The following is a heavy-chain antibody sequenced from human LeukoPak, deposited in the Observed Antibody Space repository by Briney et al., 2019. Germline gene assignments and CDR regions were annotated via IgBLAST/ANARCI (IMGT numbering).Heavy chain of an antibody. CDR3: ARDHNWGFDY. CDR1: GFSFSSYS. J-gene: IGHJ4*02. CDR2: IRRSDGLI. Sequence: GGSLRLSCAASGFSFSSYSLNWVRQAPGKGLEWVSYIRRSDGLIYYADSVKGRFTISTDNAKNSLYLQMNSLRVEDTAVYYCARDHNWGFDYWGQGTLVTVSS. V-gene: IGHV3-48*01. D-gene: IGHD7-27*01.